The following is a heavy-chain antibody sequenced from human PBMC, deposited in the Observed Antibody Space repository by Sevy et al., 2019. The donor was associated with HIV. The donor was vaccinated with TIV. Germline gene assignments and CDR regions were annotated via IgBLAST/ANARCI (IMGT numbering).Heavy chain of an antibody. V-gene: IGHV3-21*01. CDR1: GFTFSSYS. J-gene: IGHJ6*02. CDR3: ARDFVPAALYESYGMDV. CDR2: ISSSSSYI. Sequence: GGSLRLSCAASGFTFSSYSMNWVRQAPGKGLEWVSSISSSSSYIYYADSVKGRFTISRDNAKNSLYLQMNSLRAEDTVVYNCARDFVPAALYESYGMDVWGQGTTVTVSS. D-gene: IGHD2-2*01.